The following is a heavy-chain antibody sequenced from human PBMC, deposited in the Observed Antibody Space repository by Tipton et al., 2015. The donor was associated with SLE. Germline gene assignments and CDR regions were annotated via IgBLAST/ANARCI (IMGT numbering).Heavy chain of an antibody. CDR3: ARGIPSNCSGGSCYPRNDAFDI. D-gene: IGHD2-15*01. CDR1: GFTFSSYS. V-gene: IGHV4-39*07. J-gene: IGHJ3*02. Sequence: LRLSCAASGFTFSSYSMNWIRQPPGKGLEWIGSIYYSGSTYYNPSLKSRVTISVDTSKNQFSLKLSSVTAADTAVYYCARGIPSNCSGGSCYPRNDAFDIWGQGTMVTVSS. CDR2: IYYSGST.